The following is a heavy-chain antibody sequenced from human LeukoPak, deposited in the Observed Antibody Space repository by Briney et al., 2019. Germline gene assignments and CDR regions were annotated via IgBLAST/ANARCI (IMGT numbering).Heavy chain of an antibody. Sequence: ASVKVSCKASGYTFPGYYMHWVRQAPGQGLEWMGWINPNSGGTNYAQKFQGRVTMTRDTSISTAYMELSRLRSDDTAVYYCARDLGDGYNYAFDYWGQGTLVTVSS. CDR3: ARDLGDGYNYAFDY. CDR1: GYTFPGYY. CDR2: INPNSGGT. J-gene: IGHJ4*02. V-gene: IGHV1-2*02. D-gene: IGHD5-24*01.